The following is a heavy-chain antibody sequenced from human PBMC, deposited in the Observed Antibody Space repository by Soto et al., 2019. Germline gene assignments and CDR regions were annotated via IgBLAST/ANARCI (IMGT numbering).Heavy chain of an antibody. Sequence: EVQLVESGGDLVQRGGSLRLSCAASGFPFSSYWMHWVGHTPGKGLDWVARISGDGVTTYYADSVTGRFTVSRENAKNTLSLQISGLRAEDTAVYYCAREYYGLLTGYYTDYWGQGTLVSVSS. CDR3: AREYYGLLTGYYTDY. J-gene: IGHJ4*02. CDR1: GFPFSSYW. V-gene: IGHV3-74*01. D-gene: IGHD3-9*01. CDR2: ISGDGVTT.